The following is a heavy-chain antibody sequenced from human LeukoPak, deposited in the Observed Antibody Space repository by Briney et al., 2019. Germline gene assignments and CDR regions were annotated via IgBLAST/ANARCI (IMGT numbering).Heavy chain of an antibody. D-gene: IGHD6-13*01. V-gene: IGHV1-18*01. CDR2: ISTYNGNT. J-gene: IGHJ4*02. CDR1: GYTFTSYG. Sequence: ASVKVSCKTSGYTFTSYGFSWVRQAPGQGLEWMGWISTYNGNTNYAQRLQGRVTMTTDTSTSTAYMELRSLSSDDTAVYYCARESSLAAAGTTLYYSDSWGQGTLVAVSS. CDR3: ARESSLAAAGTTLYYSDS.